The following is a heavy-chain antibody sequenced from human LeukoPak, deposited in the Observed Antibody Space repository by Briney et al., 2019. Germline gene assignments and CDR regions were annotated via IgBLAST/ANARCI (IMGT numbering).Heavy chain of an antibody. CDR1: GYTLTELS. V-gene: IGHV1-24*01. Sequence: VASVKVSCKVSGYTLTELSMHWVRQAPGKGLEWMGGFDPEDGETIYAQRFQGRVTMTEDTSTDTAYMELSSLRSEDTAVYYCATVSTITMVRGAMRVPTQFDPWGQGTLVTVSS. D-gene: IGHD3-10*01. J-gene: IGHJ5*02. CDR2: FDPEDGET. CDR3: ATVSTITMVRGAMRVPTQFDP.